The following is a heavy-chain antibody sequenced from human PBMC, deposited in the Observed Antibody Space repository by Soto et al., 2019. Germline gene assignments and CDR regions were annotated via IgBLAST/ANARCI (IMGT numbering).Heavy chain of an antibody. Sequence: SETLSLTCTVSGGSISSGDYYWSWIRQHPGKGLEWIGYIYYSGSTYYNPSLKSRVTISVDTSKNQFSLKLSSVTAEDTAVYYCAKDQRPLMHYYGSGSYSLDYWGQGTLVTVSS. CDR1: GGSISSGDYY. CDR3: AKDQRPLMHYYGSGSYSLDY. V-gene: IGHV4-31*03. D-gene: IGHD3-10*01. CDR2: IYYSGST. J-gene: IGHJ4*02.